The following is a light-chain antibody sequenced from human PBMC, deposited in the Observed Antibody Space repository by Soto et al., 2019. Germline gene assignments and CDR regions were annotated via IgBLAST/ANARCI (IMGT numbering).Light chain of an antibody. CDR1: QTITRY. CDR2: AAS. V-gene: IGKV1-39*01. CDR3: QQNYSPPFT. Sequence: DIQMTQSPSSLSASVGGRVTITCRASQTITRYLNWYQQKPGKAPKLLIYAASSLQGGVPSRFSGSGSGTDFSLTISSLQPDDFATYYCQQNYSPPFTFGPGTQVDIK. J-gene: IGKJ3*01.